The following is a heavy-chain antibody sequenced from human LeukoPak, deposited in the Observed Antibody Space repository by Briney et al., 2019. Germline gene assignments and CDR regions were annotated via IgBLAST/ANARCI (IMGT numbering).Heavy chain of an antibody. CDR1: GYTFTTYY. CDR2: INPNSGGT. J-gene: IGHJ4*02. CDR3: ASSHHSSSWYGFSY. V-gene: IGHV1-2*06. D-gene: IGHD6-13*01. Sequence: ASVKVSCKTSGYTFTTYYIHWVRHAPGQALEWMGRINPNSGGTNYAQKFQGRVTMTRDTSISTAYMELSRLRSDDTAVYYCASSHHSSSWYGFSYWGQGTLVTVSS.